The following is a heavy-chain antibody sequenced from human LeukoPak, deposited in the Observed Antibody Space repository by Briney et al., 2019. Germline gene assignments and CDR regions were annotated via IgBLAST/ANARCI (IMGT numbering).Heavy chain of an antibody. D-gene: IGHD1-7*01. CDR2: INSDGSGI. J-gene: IGHJ4*02. CDR1: GFTFSSYW. Sequence: GSLRLSCAASGFTFSSYWMHWVRQAPGKGLVWVSRINSDGSGISYADSVKGRFTISRDNAKNTLYLQMNSLRAEDTAMYYCARAQNYFFDYWGQGTLVTVSS. CDR3: ARAQNYFFDY. V-gene: IGHV3-74*01.